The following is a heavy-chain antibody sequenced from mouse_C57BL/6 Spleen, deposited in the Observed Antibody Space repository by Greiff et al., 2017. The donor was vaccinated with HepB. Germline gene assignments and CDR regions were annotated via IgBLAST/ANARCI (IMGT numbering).Heavy chain of an antibody. CDR2: ISSGGSYT. D-gene: IGHD2-2*01. V-gene: IGHV5-6*01. J-gene: IGHJ4*01. CDR1: GFTFSSYG. CDR3: ARQGRVTTLYYAMDY. Sequence: EVQVVESGGDLVKPGGSLKLSCAASGFTFSSYGMSWVRQTPDKRLEWVATISSGGSYTYYPDSVKGRFTISRDNAKNTLYLQMSSLKSEDTAMYYCARQGRVTTLYYAMDYWGQGTSVTVSS.